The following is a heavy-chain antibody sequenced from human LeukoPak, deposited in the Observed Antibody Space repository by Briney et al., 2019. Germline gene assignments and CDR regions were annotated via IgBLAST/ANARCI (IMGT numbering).Heavy chain of an antibody. J-gene: IGHJ4*02. CDR1: GYTFTDYY. CDR3: ARGIWSTTLTAYYLDS. Sequence: GASVKVSCKASGYTFTDYYIHWVRQATGHGLEWMGWIDAGNGRTKYSQDFQGRVTISRDTSASIAYMELSSLRSDDMAVYYCARGIWSTTLTAYYLDSWGQGTLVTVSS. CDR2: IDAGNGRT. V-gene: IGHV1-3*03. D-gene: IGHD2-21*02.